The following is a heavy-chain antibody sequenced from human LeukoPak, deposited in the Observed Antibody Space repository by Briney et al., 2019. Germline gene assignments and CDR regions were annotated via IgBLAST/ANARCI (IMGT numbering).Heavy chain of an antibody. CDR1: GGTFSSYA. CDR3: ARDYCSSTSCFTRSYYYYMDV. J-gene: IGHJ6*03. D-gene: IGHD2-2*02. CDR2: IIPIFGTA. Sequence: SVKVSCKASGGTFSSYAISWVRQAPGQGLEWMGGIIPIFGTANYAQKFQGRVTITTDESTSTAYMELSSLRSEDTAVYYCARDYCSSTSCFTRSYYYYMDVWGKGTTVTVFS. V-gene: IGHV1-69*05.